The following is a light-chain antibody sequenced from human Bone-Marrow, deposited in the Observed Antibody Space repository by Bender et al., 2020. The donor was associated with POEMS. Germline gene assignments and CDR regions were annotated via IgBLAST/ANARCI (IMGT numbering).Light chain of an antibody. J-gene: IGLJ3*02. CDR2: YDD. CDR3: GPWNDSLGAWV. Sequence: QSVVTQPPSLSEAPRQRVTFSCSGSSSNIGNHVVNWYQQLPGEAPKLLIYYDDLLTPGVSDRFSASKSCTSASLAINGLRSEDEDDDYCGPWNDSLGAWVFGGGTKLSVL. V-gene: IGLV1-36*01. CDR1: SSNIGNHV.